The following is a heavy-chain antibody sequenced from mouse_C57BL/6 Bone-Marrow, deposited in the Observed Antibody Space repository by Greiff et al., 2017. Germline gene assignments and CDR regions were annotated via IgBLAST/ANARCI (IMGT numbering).Heavy chain of an antibody. Sequence: QVQLQQSGAELARPGASVKMSCKASGYTFTSYTMHWVKQRPGQGLEWIGYINPSSGYTKYNQKFKDKATLTADKSSSTAYMQLSSLTSEDSAVXYCAKPNYYGSSYNYWGQGTTRTVSS. CDR2: INPSSGYT. CDR1: GYTFTSYT. V-gene: IGHV1-4*01. CDR3: AKPNYYGSSYNY. J-gene: IGHJ2*01. D-gene: IGHD1-1*01.